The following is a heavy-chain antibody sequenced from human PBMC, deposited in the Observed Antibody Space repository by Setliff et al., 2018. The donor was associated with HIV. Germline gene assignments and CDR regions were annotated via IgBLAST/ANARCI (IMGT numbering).Heavy chain of an antibody. D-gene: IGHD3-3*01. J-gene: IGHJ3*01. CDR1: GFTFSTYA. CDR3: AKQRYYDGNDGFDV. CDR2: ISGSGYP. Sequence: PGGSLRLSCVASGFTFSTYAINWVRLAPGKGLEWVSSISGSGYPYYADSVKGCFTISRDNSKNTLFLQMDSLRAEDTALYYCAKQRYYDGNDGFDVWGQGTMVTVSS. V-gene: IGHV3-23*01.